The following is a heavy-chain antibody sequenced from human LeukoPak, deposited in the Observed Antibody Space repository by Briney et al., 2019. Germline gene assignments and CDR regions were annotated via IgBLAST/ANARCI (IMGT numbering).Heavy chain of an antibody. CDR1: GGTFSSYA. V-gene: IGHV1-69*13. J-gene: IGHJ4*02. D-gene: IGHD5-24*01. CDR3: AREGGYNPRGGFDY. CDR2: IIPIFGTA. Sequence: ASVKVSCKASGGTFSSYAISWVRQAPGQGLEWMGGIIPIFGTANYAQKFQGRVTITADESTSTAYMELSSLRSEDTAVYYCAREGGYNPRGGFDYWGQGTLVTVSS.